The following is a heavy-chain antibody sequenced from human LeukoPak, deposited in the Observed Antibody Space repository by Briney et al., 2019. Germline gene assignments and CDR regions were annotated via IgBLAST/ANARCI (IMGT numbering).Heavy chain of an antibody. D-gene: IGHD6-25*01. Sequence: PSETLSLTCTVSGGSTSSDYWSWIRQSPGKGLEWVGYVYNSGDTGKNPSLKSRVTILLDTSKNQCSLKLTSVTAADTAVYYCARGGYGNFDYWGQGTLVTVSS. V-gene: IGHV4-59*12. CDR2: VYNSGDT. CDR3: ARGGYGNFDY. J-gene: IGHJ4*02. CDR1: GGSTSSDY.